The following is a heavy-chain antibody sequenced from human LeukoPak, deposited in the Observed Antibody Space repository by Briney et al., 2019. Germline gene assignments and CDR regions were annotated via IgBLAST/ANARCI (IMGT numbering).Heavy chain of an antibody. V-gene: IGHV3-13*01. D-gene: IGHD2-2*01. CDR3: ASMRGPQLLVIDY. J-gene: IGHJ4*02. CDR2: IGTTGDT. CDR1: GFTFTAYD. Sequence: GGSLRLSCAASGFTFTAYDMHWVRQATGKGLEWVSAIGTTGDTYYPGSVKGRFTISRDNSKNTLYLQMNSLRAEDTAVYYCASMRGPQLLVIDYWGQGTLVTVSS.